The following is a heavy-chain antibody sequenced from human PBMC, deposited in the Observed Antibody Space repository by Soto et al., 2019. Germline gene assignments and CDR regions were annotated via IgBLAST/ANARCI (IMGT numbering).Heavy chain of an antibody. Sequence: PSETLSLTCTVSGGSISSGGYYWSWIRQHPGKGLEWIGYIYYSGSTYYNPSLRSRVTISVDKSKNQISLKVSSVTAADTAVYYCTRRPYRSTSGGIDYWGQGTLVTVSS. CDR3: TRRPYRSTSGGIDY. V-gene: IGHV4-31*09. CDR2: IYYSGST. D-gene: IGHD2-15*01. J-gene: IGHJ4*02. CDR1: GGSISSGGYY.